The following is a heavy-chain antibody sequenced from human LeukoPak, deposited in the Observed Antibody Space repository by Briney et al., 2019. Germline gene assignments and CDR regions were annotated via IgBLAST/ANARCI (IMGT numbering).Heavy chain of an antibody. CDR2: INHSGST. D-gene: IGHD5-12*01. CDR1: GGSFSGYY. J-gene: IGHJ3*02. CDR3: ARDLEYSGYDPAFDI. Sequence: SETLSLTCAVYGGSFSGYYWSWIRQPPGKGLEWIGEINHSGSTNYNPSLKSRVTISVDTSKNQFSLKLSSVTAADTAVYYCARDLEYSGYDPAFDIWGQGTMVTVSS. V-gene: IGHV4-34*01.